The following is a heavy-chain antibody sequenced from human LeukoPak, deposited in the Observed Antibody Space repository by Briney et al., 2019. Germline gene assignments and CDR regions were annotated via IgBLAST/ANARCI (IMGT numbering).Heavy chain of an antibody. J-gene: IGHJ4*02. Sequence: GGSLRLSCAASGFTFSSYSMNWVRQAPGKGLAWVPSISSSSSYIYYADSVKGRFTISRDNAKDSVYLQMNSLRGQDPAVYYFARDQIWFGELLGIDYWGQGTLVTVSS. CDR1: GFTFSSYS. CDR3: ARDQIWFGELLGIDY. V-gene: IGHV3-21*01. D-gene: IGHD3-10*01. CDR2: ISSSSSYI.